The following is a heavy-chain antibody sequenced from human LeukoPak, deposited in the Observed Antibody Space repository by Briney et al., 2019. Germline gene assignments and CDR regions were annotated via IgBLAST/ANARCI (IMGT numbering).Heavy chain of an antibody. CDR3: ARDYYYDSSGYYHYYYYGMDV. D-gene: IGHD3-22*01. J-gene: IGHJ6*02. Sequence: ASVKVSCKASGYTFTSYGINWVRQAPGQGLEWMGWISADNGFTASAQNLQGRVTITRDTSASTAYMELSSLRSEDTAVYYCARDYYYDSSGYYHYYYYGMDVWGQGTTVTVSS. CDR2: ISADNGFT. CDR1: GYTFTSYG. V-gene: IGHV1-18*01.